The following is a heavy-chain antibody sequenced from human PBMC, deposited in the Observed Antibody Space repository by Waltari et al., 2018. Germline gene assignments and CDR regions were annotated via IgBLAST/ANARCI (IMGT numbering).Heavy chain of an antibody. CDR1: GGTFSSYA. J-gene: IGHJ5*02. CDR3: ARDGAAAGTFGWFDP. D-gene: IGHD6-13*01. CDR2: IIPILGIA. Sequence: QVQLVQSGAEVKKPGSSVKVSCKASGGTFSSYAISWVRQAPGQGLEWMGGIIPILGIANYAQKFQGRVTITADESTSTAYMELSSLRSEDTAVYYCARDGAAAGTFGWFDPWGQGTLVTVSS. V-gene: IGHV1-69*04.